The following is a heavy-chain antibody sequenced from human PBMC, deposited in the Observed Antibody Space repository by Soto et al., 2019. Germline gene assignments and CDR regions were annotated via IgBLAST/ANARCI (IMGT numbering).Heavy chain of an antibody. CDR3: ASRDPGTSVDY. CDR1: GGSFTSNNW. J-gene: IGHJ4*02. V-gene: IGHV4-4*02. Sequence: QVQLQESGPGLVKPSGTLSLTCAVSGGSFTSNNWWTWVRQPPGQGLEWIGEIYRTGSTNYNPSFKSRVPISLDTSENQFSLKVPSLTAADTAVYYCASRDPGTSVDYWGQGTLVTVSS. CDR2: IYRTGST. D-gene: IGHD1-7*01.